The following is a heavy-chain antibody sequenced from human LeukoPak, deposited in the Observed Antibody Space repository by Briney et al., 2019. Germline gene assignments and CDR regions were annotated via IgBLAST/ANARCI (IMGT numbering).Heavy chain of an antibody. CDR2: INSDGSAK. CDR1: GFRFSSQW. V-gene: IGHV3-7*01. CDR3: TDLGTSD. Sequence: GGSLRLSCAVSGFRFSSQWMTWVRQAPGTGLEWVATINSDGSAKYHVDSVKGRFTISRDNAKNLVYLQMSILRAEDTAVYYCTDLGTSDCGQGTLVTVSS. D-gene: IGHD1-7*01. J-gene: IGHJ4*02.